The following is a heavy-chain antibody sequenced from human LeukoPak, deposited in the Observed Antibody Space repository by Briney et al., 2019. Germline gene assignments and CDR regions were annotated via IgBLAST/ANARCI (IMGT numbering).Heavy chain of an antibody. V-gene: IGHV1-18*01. CDR3: ARVWVREQGYSSSWYFPSNRRPNWFDP. Sequence: ASVKVSCKASGYTFTSYGISWVRQAPGQGLEWMGWISAYNGNTNYAQKLQGRVTMTTDTSTSTAYMELRSLRSDDTAVYYCARVWVREQGYSSSWYFPSNRRPNWFDPWGQGTLVTVSS. D-gene: IGHD6-13*01. CDR2: ISAYNGNT. J-gene: IGHJ5*02. CDR1: GYTFTSYG.